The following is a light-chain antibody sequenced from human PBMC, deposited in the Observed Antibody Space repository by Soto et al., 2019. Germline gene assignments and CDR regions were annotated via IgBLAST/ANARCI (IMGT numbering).Light chain of an antibody. V-gene: IGKV3-11*01. J-gene: IGKJ1*01. CDR1: QAVNTR. CDR3: HKRQSWPRT. CDR2: LTS. Sequence: EIVLTHSPGTLSLSPGGRATISCRASQAVNTRLAWYQHQPGQAHRLLIYLTSNRAAGITARFSGSGSETDFTLTISDVEPEDFAVYYCHKRQSWPRTCGHGTTGDIK.